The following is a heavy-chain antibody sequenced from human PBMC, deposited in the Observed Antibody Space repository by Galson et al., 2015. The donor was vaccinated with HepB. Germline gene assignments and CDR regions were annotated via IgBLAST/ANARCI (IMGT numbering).Heavy chain of an antibody. CDR1: GFTFRSYD. Sequence: SLRLSCAASGFTFRSYDMHWVRQAPGKGLEWVSLIGSADDPYYADSVKGRFTVFRDYDKNSLFIQMNSLTAGDTAVYYCARGGLGFYYGLDVWGQGTTVTVSS. CDR3: ARGGLGFYYGLDV. J-gene: IGHJ6*02. V-gene: IGHV3-13*05. CDR2: IGSADDP. D-gene: IGHD2-21*01.